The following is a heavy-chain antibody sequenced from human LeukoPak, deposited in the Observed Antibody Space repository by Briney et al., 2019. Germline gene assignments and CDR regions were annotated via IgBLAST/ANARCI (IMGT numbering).Heavy chain of an antibody. J-gene: IGHJ3*02. Sequence: PWETLSLTCTVSGDSISAFYWSWLRQPPGKGLEWIGYIYYSGSTNYNPSLKSRVTISIETSKNQFSLTLRSVTAADTAVYYCARGGARGSSAFDIWGQGTMVTVSS. CDR2: IYYSGST. D-gene: IGHD3-10*01. CDR1: GDSISAFY. V-gene: IGHV4-59*01. CDR3: ARGGARGSSAFDI.